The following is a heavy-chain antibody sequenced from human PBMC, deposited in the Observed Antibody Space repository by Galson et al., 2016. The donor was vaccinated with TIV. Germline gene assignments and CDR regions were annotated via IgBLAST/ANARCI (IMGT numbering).Heavy chain of an antibody. J-gene: IGHJ4*02. V-gene: IGHV5-10-1*01. Sequence: QSGAEVTKPGESLRISCKGSGYRFTSFSITWVRLMPGKGLEWLGRIAPRDSYPNYNPSFQGHVTFSVDKSVSTAYLQWSSLKASDTAMYFCAREREYYVDFWGQGTLVTVSS. CDR1: GYRFTSFS. CDR3: AREREYYVDF. CDR2: IAPRDSYP. D-gene: IGHD2/OR15-2a*01.